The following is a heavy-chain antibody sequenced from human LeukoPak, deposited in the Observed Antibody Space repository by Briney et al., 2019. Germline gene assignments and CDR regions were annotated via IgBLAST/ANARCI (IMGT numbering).Heavy chain of an antibody. CDR1: GCTCSDYR. J-gene: IGHJ4*02. CDR2: IKQDGSEK. CDR3: ARGEKQWLVRAPHFDY. D-gene: IGHD6-19*01. Sequence: PGPTLGNSSAASGCTCSDYRMSWVRQAPGKGLEWVANIKQDGSEKYYVDSVKGRFTISRDNAKNSLYLQMNSLRAEDTAVYYCARGEKQWLVRAPHFDYWGQGTLVTVSS. V-gene: IGHV3-7*01.